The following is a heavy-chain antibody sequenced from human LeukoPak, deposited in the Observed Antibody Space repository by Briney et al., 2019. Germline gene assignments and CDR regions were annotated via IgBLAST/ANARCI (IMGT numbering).Heavy chain of an antibody. CDR2: ISGSGGST. D-gene: IGHD3-22*01. CDR1: GCTFSSYA. Sequence: QAGGSLRLSCAASGCTFSSYAMSWVRQAPGKGLEWVSAISGSGGSTYYADSVKGRFTISRDNSKNTLYLQMNSLRAEDTAVYYCARARDSRLDPWGQGTLVTVSS. CDR3: ARARDSRLDP. V-gene: IGHV3-23*01. J-gene: IGHJ5*02.